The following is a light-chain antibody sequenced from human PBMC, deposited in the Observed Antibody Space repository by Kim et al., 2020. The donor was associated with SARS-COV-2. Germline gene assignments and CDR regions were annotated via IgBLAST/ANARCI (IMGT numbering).Light chain of an antibody. CDR2: AAS. V-gene: IGKV1-39*01. CDR1: QSISSH. CDR3: QQSYNTPLT. J-gene: IGKJ2*01. Sequence: DIQMTQSPSSLSASVGDRVTITCRASQSISSHLNWYQQKPGKAPKLLIYAASSLQSGVPSRFSGSGSGTDFTLTISSLQPEDFATYYCQQSYNTPLTFGQGTKLEI.